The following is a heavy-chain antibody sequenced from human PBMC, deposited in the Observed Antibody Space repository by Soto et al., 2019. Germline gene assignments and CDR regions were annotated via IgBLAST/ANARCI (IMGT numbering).Heavy chain of an antibody. Sequence: ASEQVPRKASGYTFTSYAMRWVRQAPGQRLAWMGWINAGNGNTKYSQKFQGRVPITSDTSASTAYMELSSLRSEDTAVYYCARDICPYRPGHNNWFDPWGQGTLVTLYS. V-gene: IGHV1-3*01. CDR3: ARDICPYRPGHNNWFDP. D-gene: IGHD3-16*01. CDR2: INAGNGNT. CDR1: GYTFTSYA. J-gene: IGHJ5*02.